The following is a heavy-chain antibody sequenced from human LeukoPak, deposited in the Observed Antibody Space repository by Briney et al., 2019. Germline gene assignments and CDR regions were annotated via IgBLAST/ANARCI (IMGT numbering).Heavy chain of an antibody. D-gene: IGHD5/OR15-5a*01. CDR1: GFTFSDYY. J-gene: IGHJ5*02. V-gene: IGHV3-53*01. CDR3: AQRGLRLAPDFDL. Sequence: GGSLRLSCAASGFTFSDYYMSWIRQAPGKGLEWVSIIYSGGSTYYADSVRGRFSISRNNSKNTLFLQMNSLRAEDTAVYYCAQRGLRLAPDFDLWGQGTLVTVSS. CDR2: IYSGGST.